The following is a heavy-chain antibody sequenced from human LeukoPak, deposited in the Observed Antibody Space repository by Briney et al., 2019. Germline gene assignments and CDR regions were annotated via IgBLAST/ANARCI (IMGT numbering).Heavy chain of an antibody. Sequence: RGSLRLSCVASGFTFSNYWMHWVRQHPGKGLVWVSRIYVDGRTTNYADSVKGRFTISRDNAKNTVYLEMNSLSVEDTATYYCIRDFRSADLWGQGTLVTVTS. CDR3: IRDFRSADL. CDR2: IYVDGRTT. CDR1: GFTFSNYW. V-gene: IGHV3-74*01. J-gene: IGHJ5*02.